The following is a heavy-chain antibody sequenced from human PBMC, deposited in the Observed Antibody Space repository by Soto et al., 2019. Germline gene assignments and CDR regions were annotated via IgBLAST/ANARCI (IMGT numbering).Heavy chain of an antibody. D-gene: IGHD2-15*01. CDR3: AREGKVADTGDAFDI. CDR1: GGSISSGGYY. J-gene: IGHJ3*02. CDR2: IYYSGST. Sequence: SETLSLTCTVSGGSISSGGYYWSWIRQHPGKGLEWIGYIYYSGSTYYNPSLKSRVTISVDTSKNQFSLKLSSVTAADTAVYYCAREGKVADTGDAFDIWGQGTMVTVSS. V-gene: IGHV4-31*03.